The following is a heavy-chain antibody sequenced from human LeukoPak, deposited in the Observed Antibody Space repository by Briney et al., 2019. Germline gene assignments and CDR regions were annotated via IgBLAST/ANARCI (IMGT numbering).Heavy chain of an antibody. CDR2: ISYDGSNK. V-gene: IGHV3-30*18. CDR3: AKGGYSYGYGEFDY. Sequence: GRSLRLSCAASGFTFSSYGMHWVRQAPGKGLEWVAVISYDGSNKYYADSVKGRFTISRDNSKNTLYLQMNSLRAEDTAVYYCAKGGYSYGYGEFDYWGQGTLVTVSS. D-gene: IGHD5-18*01. J-gene: IGHJ4*02. CDR1: GFTFSSYG.